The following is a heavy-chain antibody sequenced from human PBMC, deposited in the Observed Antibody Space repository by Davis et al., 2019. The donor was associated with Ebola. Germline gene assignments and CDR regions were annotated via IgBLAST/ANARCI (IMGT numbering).Heavy chain of an antibody. D-gene: IGHD4-23*01. CDR2: IYYSGST. Sequence: GSLRLSCTVSGGFMNSYYWTWIRQSPGKGLECIGYIYYSGSTKYNPSLKSRVTISVDTSKNQFSRKLSSVTAADTAVYYCARVRWYGRGVDYWGQGTLVTVSS. CDR1: GGFMNSYY. J-gene: IGHJ4*02. CDR3: ARVRWYGRGVDY. V-gene: IGHV4-59*12.